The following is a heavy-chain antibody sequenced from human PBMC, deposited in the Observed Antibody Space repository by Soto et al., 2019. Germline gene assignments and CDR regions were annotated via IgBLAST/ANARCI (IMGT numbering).Heavy chain of an antibody. CDR2: ISGSGSST. V-gene: IGHV3-23*01. J-gene: IGHJ4*02. CDR1: GITFDSYA. Sequence: EVQLLESGGGLVQPGGSLRLSCAAFGITFDSYAMSWVRQAPGKGLAGVSSISGSGSSTYYADSVKGRFTVSRDKSKNTLYLQMNALRAEDTAVYYCAQESVGEEWLVQKHWGQGTLVTVSS. CDR3: AQESVGEEWLVQKH. D-gene: IGHD6-19*01.